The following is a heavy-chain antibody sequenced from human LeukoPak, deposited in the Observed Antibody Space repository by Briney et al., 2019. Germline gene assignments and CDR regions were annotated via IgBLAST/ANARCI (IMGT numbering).Heavy chain of an antibody. D-gene: IGHD3-10*01. CDR1: GYTFTSYG. V-gene: IGHV1-18*01. CDR2: ICVVKGNT. J-gene: IGHJ4*02. CDR3: ARDYKYYYGLGSDYPFDY. Sequence: ASVKVSCKASGYTFTSYGISWVRPAPGQGREWMGWICVVKGNTNYAQKLQGRVTMTTDTCTSTVYMEVNSLRAEDTAVFYCARDYKYYYGLGSDYPFDYWGQGTLVTVSS.